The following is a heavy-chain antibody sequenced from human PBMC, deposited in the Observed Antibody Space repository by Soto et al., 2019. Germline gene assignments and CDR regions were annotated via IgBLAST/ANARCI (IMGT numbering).Heavy chain of an antibody. J-gene: IGHJ3*02. V-gene: IGHV3-23*01. Sequence: EVQLLESGGGLVQPGGSLRLSCAASGFTFSSYAMSWVRQAPGKGLEWVSAISGSGGSTYYADSVKGRFTISRDNSKNTLYLQMNSLRAEDTAVYYCAKDLLRSGSYLIPNAFDIWGQGTMVTVSS. CDR3: AKDLLRSGSYLIPNAFDI. CDR2: ISGSGGST. D-gene: IGHD1-26*01. CDR1: GFTFSSYA.